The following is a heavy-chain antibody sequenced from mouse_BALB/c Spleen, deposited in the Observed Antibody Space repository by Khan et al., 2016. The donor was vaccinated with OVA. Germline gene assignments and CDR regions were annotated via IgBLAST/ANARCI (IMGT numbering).Heavy chain of an antibody. Sequence: EVQLQESGPGLVKPSQSLSLTCTVTGYSITSGYGWNWIRQFPGNKLEWMGYISYSGSTNYNPSFKNRISITLDTSKNQLFLQLNSVTTEDTATYYCARTARIKYWGQGTTLTVSS. V-gene: IGHV3-2*02. CDR3: ARTARIKY. CDR1: GYSITSGYG. D-gene: IGHD1-2*01. CDR2: ISYSGST. J-gene: IGHJ2*01.